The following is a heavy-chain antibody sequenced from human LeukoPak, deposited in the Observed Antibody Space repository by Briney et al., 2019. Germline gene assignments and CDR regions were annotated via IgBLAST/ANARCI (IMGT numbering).Heavy chain of an antibody. V-gene: IGHV3-30-3*01. CDR2: ISYDGSNK. CDR1: GFTFSSYA. D-gene: IGHD3-16*02. J-gene: IGHJ4*02. Sequence: GGSLRLSCAASGFTFSSYAMHWVRQAPGEGLEWVAVISYDGSNKYYADSVKGRFTISRDNSKNTLYLQMNSLRAEDTAVYYCARDSAASFYDYVWGSYRYTFDYWGQGTLVTVSS. CDR3: ARDSAASFYDYVWGSYRYTFDY.